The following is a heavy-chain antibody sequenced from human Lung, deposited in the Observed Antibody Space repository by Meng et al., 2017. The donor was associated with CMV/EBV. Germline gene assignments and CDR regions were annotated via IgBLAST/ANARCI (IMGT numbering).Heavy chain of an antibody. D-gene: IGHD2-2*01. J-gene: IGHJ5*02. CDR3: TRGIGYCSSTSCQVWFEP. Sequence: ASXXVSXKASGYTFTGYYMPWVRQAPGQGLEWMGWINPNSGGTNYAQKFQGRVTMTRDTSISTAYMELSRLRSDDTAVYYCTRGIGYCSSTSCQVWFEPGXQGNXVTVSS. CDR1: GYTFTGYY. CDR2: INPNSGGT. V-gene: IGHV1-2*02.